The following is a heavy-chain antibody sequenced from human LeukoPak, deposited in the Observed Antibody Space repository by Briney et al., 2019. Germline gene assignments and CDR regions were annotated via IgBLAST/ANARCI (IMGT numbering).Heavy chain of an antibody. CDR2: FDPEDGET. CDR3: ATDPGETVPAAKGPRGDYCYGMDV. D-gene: IGHD2-2*01. Sequence: ASVKVSCKVSGYTLPELSMHWVRQAPGKGLEWMGGFDPEDGETIYAQKFQGRVTMTEDTSTDTAYMELNSLRSDDTAVYYCATDPGETVPAAKGPRGDYCYGMDVWGQGTTVTVSS. V-gene: IGHV1-24*01. J-gene: IGHJ6*02. CDR1: GYTLPELS.